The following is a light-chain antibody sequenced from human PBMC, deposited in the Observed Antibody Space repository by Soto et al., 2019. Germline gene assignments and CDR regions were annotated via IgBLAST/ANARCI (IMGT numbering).Light chain of an antibody. J-gene: IGKJ4*01. V-gene: IGKV3-11*01. CDR1: QSVSSY. CDR3: QQRSIWPV. CDR2: DAS. Sequence: EIVLTQSPATLSLSPGERATLSCRASQSVSSYLAWYQQKPGQAPRLLIYDASNRASAIPARFSGSGSGTDFTLTISSLEPEDSAVYYCQQRSIWPVFGGGTKVDI.